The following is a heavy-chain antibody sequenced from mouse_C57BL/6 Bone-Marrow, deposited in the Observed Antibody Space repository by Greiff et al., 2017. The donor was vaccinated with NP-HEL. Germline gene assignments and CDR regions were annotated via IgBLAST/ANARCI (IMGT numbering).Heavy chain of an antibody. CDR3: ARYDGYYWYFDV. CDR2: IDPEDGET. J-gene: IGHJ1*03. V-gene: IGHV14-2*01. Sequence: EVKLVESGAELVKPGASVKLSCTASGFNIKDYYMHWVKQRTEQGLEWIGRIDPEDGETKYAPKFPGKATITADTSSNTAYLQLSSLTSEDTAVYYCARYDGYYWYFDVWGTGTTVTVSS. D-gene: IGHD2-2*01. CDR1: GFNIKDYY.